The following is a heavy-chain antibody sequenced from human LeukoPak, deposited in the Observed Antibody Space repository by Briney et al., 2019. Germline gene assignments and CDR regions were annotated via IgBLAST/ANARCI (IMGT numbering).Heavy chain of an antibody. Sequence: PSETLSLTCTVSGGSISSHYWSWIRQPPGKGLEWIGYIYYSGSTNYNPSLKSRVTISVDTSKNQFSLKLSPVTAADTAVYYCARIAVAGQFYYYYYYMDVWGKGPRSPSP. V-gene: IGHV4-59*11. CDR2: IYYSGST. D-gene: IGHD6-19*01. J-gene: IGHJ6*03. CDR1: GGSISSHY. CDR3: ARIAVAGQFYYYYYYMDV.